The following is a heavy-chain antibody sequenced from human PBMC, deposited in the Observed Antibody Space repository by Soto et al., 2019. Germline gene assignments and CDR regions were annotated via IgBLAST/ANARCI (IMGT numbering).Heavy chain of an antibody. CDR3: TLFYDSFDAFDI. CDR1: GFTFSGSA. J-gene: IGHJ3*02. CDR2: IRSKANSYAT. D-gene: IGHD3-22*01. Sequence: EVQLVESGGGLVQPGGSLKLSCAASGFTFSGSAMHWVRQASGKGLEWVGRIRSKANSYATAYAASVKGRFTISRDDSKNTAYLQMNSLTTEDTAVYYCTLFYDSFDAFDIWGQGTMVTVSS. V-gene: IGHV3-73*02.